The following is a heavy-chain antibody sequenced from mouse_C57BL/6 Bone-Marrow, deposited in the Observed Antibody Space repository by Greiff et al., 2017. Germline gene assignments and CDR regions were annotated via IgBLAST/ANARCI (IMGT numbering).Heavy chain of an antibody. CDR3: AKIYYGSQTPYAMDY. J-gene: IGHJ4*01. D-gene: IGHD1-1*01. CDR1: GYTFTGYW. V-gene: IGHV1-9*01. Sequence: VQLQQSGAELMKPGASVKLSCKATGYTFTGYWIEWVKQRPGHGLEWIGEILPGSGSTNYNEKFKGKATFTADTSSNPAYMQLSSLTTEDSAIYYCAKIYYGSQTPYAMDYWGQGTSVTVSS. CDR2: ILPGSGST.